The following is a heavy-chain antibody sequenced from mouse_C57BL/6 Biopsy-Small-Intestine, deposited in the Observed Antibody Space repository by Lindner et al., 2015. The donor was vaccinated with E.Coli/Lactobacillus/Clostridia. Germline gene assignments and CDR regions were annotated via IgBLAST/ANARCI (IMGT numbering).Heavy chain of an antibody. CDR3: ARDLSELDYGMDV. V-gene: IGHV9-1*02. D-gene: IGHD1-1*01. Sequence: VKVSCKASGYTFTTYAMNWVRQAPGQGLEWMGWINTNTGNPTYAQGFTGRFVFSLDTSVSTAYLQISSLKAEDSAVYYCARDLSELDYGMDVWGQGTTVTVSS. CDR1: GYTFTTYA. CDR2: INTNTGNP. J-gene: IGHJ1*01.